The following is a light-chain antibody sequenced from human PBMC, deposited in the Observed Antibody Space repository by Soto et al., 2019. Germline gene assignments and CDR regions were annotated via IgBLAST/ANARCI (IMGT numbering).Light chain of an antibody. V-gene: IGKV3-15*01. CDR2: GSS. Sequence: EIVMTQSPATLSVSPGERATLSCRASQSVGNNLAWYQQKPGQAPRLLIHGSSTRAIGIPARFSGSGSGTEFTLTISSLQSEDFALYYCQQHDNWPRTFGQGTKVEIK. CDR1: QSVGNN. J-gene: IGKJ1*01. CDR3: QQHDNWPRT.